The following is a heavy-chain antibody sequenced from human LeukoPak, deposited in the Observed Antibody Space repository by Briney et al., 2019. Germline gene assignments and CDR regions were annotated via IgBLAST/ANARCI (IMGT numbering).Heavy chain of an antibody. Sequence: GESLKISCKGSGYSFASYWIAWVRQMPGKGLEWMGIIYPGDYDTRYSPSFQGQVTISADKSISTAYLQWSSLKASDTAMYYCARYREGVPYGMDVWGQGTTVTVSS. D-gene: IGHD3-10*01. CDR1: GYSFASYW. J-gene: IGHJ6*02. CDR2: IYPGDYDT. V-gene: IGHV5-51*01. CDR3: ARYREGVPYGMDV.